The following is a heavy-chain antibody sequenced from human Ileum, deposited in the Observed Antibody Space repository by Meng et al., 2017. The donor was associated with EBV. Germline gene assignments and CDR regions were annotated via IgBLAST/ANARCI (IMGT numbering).Heavy chain of an antibody. CDR3: ARGYSSGWYYFDY. J-gene: IGHJ4*02. D-gene: IGHD6-19*01. CDR1: GASSDRSSYN. CDR2: IYYSGTT. Sequence: QAQLQGSGTGLAKPSETLSLPCTVSGASSDRSSYNWGWIRQSPGKGLEWMGNIYYSGTTYYNPSLKSRVTISVDTSKNQFSLKLSSVTAADTAVYYCARGYSSGWYYFDYWGQGTLVTVSS. V-gene: IGHV4-39*01.